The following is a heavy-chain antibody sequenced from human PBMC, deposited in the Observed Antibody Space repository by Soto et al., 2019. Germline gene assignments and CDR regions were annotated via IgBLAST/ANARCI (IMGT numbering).Heavy chain of an antibody. CDR1: GFSFSNAW. CDR3: TTYTGRFPL. J-gene: IGHJ3*01. CDR2: IKSKTDGWTT. D-gene: IGHD1-26*01. Sequence: GGSLRLSCAASGFSFSNAWMTWVRQAPGKGLEWVGRIKSKTDGWTTDYAAPVKGRFAISRDDSKNTLYLQMNSLKTEDTAMYYCTTYTGRFPLWGQGTMVTVSS. V-gene: IGHV3-15*07.